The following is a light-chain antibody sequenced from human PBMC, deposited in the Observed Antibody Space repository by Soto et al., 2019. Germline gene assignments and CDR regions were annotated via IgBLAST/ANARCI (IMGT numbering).Light chain of an antibody. Sequence: EIVLTQSPGTLSLSPGERATLSCRASQSVSSSYLAWYQKKPGQAPRLLIYGASSRATGIPDRFSGSGSGTYFTLTISRLEPEDLAVYYCQQYGSSQSFGQGTKVEIK. CDR3: QQYGSSQS. CDR1: QSVSSSY. CDR2: GAS. V-gene: IGKV3-20*01. J-gene: IGKJ1*01.